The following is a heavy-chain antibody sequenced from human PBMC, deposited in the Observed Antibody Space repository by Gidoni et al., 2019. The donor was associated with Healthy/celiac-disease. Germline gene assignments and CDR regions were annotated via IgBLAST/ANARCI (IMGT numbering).Heavy chain of an antibody. CDR3: ARVGYYDSSGYGYYYYGMDV. CDR2: IIPIFGTA. J-gene: IGHJ6*02. D-gene: IGHD3-22*01. V-gene: IGHV1-69*01. Sequence: GIIPIFGTANYAQKFQGRVTITADESTSTAYMELSSLRSEDTAVYYCARVGYYDSSGYGYYYYGMDVWGQGTTVTVSS.